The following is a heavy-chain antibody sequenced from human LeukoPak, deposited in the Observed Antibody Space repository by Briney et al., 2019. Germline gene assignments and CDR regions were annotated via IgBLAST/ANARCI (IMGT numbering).Heavy chain of an antibody. CDR1: GFTFSSYA. J-gene: IGHJ4*02. D-gene: IGHD6-19*01. V-gene: IGHV3-30-3*01. Sequence: PGGSLRLSCAASGFTFSSYAMHWVRQAPGKGLEWVAVISYDGSNKYYADSVKGRFTISRDNSKNTLYLQMNSLRAEDTAVYYCVRGSGGDWGQGTLVTVSS. CDR3: VRGSGGD. CDR2: ISYDGSNK.